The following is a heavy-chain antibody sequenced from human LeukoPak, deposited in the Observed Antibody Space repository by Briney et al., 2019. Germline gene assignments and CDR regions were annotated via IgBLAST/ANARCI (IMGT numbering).Heavy chain of an antibody. Sequence: GGSLRLSCAASGFTFSRFAMHWVRQAPDKGLEWVAVISYDGSNKYYADSVKGRFTISRDNSKNTVFLQMTSLRPEDTAVYYCARGGGPDTAMNLDYWGQGTLVTVSS. CDR3: ARGGGPDTAMNLDY. J-gene: IGHJ4*02. CDR2: ISYDGSNK. V-gene: IGHV3-30*04. D-gene: IGHD5-18*01. CDR1: GFTFSRFA.